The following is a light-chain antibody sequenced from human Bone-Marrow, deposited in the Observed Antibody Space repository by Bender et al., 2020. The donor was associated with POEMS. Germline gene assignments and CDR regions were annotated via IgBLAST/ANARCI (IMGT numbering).Light chain of an antibody. CDR3: AADTPSGTVV. CDR1: NNDVGHSDS. V-gene: IGLV2-14*03. CDR2: DVH. J-gene: IGLJ2*01. Sequence: QSALTQPASVSGSPGQSITISCTGTNNDVGHSDSVSWYQQHPDRAPKLIIFDVHYRPSGTSHRFSGAKAGITASLPISGLQSEDEADYYCAADTPSGTVVFGGGTKLTVL.